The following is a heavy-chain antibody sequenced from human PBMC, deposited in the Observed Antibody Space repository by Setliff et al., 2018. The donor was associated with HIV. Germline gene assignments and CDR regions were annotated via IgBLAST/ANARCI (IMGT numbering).Heavy chain of an antibody. D-gene: IGHD2-15*01. CDR3: ARGYCSGGSCYGTNWFDP. Sequence: ETLSLTCTVSGGSISSHYWSWIRQPPGKGLEWIGSIYYSGSTNYNPSLKSRVTISVDTSKNQFSLKLSSVTAADTAVYYCARGYCSGGSCYGTNWFDPWGQGTLVTVSS. J-gene: IGHJ5*02. V-gene: IGHV4-59*11. CDR1: GGSISSHY. CDR2: IYYSGST.